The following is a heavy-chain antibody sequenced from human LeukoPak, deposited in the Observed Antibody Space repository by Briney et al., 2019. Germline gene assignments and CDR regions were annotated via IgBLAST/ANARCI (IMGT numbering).Heavy chain of an antibody. CDR2: INAGNGNT. J-gene: IGHJ4*02. CDR3: ARDWDQLRYFDWLPTLGY. D-gene: IGHD3-9*01. Sequence: ASVKVSCKASGYTFTSYAMHWVRQAPGQRLEWMGLINAGNGNTKYSQKFQGRVTITRDTSASTAYMELSSLRSEDTAVYYCARDWDQLRYFDWLPTLGYWGQGTLVTVSS. V-gene: IGHV1-3*01. CDR1: GYTFTSYA.